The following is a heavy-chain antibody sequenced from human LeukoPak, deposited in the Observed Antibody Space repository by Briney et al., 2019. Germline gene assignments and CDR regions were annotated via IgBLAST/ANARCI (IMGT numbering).Heavy chain of an antibody. D-gene: IGHD6-25*01. CDR2: IIPIFGIA. CDR1: GGTFSSYA. CDR3: AGIAAVSAQY. Sequence: SVKVSCKASGGTFSSYAISWVRQAPGQGLEWMGRIIPIFGIANYAQKFQGRVTITADKSTSTAYMELSSLRSEDTAVYYCAGIAAVSAQYWGQGTLVTVSS. J-gene: IGHJ4*02. V-gene: IGHV1-69*04.